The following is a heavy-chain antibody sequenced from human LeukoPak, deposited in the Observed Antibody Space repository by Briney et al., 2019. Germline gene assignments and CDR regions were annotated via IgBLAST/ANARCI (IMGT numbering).Heavy chain of an antibody. D-gene: IGHD1-26*01. V-gene: IGHV1-2*02. CDR2: INPKSGVT. CDR3: ARERGPVGVTGSAAFHI. Sequence: EASVKVSCTASGYTFINYYIHWVRQAPGQGLEWMGWINPKSGVTDYAQKFQGRVTMTWDTSISTAYMEVSSLRSDDTAVYFCARERGPVGVTGSAAFHIWGQGTMVTVSS. CDR1: GYTFINYY. J-gene: IGHJ3*02.